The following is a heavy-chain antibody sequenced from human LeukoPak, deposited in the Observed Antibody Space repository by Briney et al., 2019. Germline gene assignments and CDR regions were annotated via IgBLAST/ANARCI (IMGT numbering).Heavy chain of an antibody. V-gene: IGHV4-34*01. CDR3: ARGAGWLPLV. D-gene: IGHD5-24*01. Sequence: SETLSLTCAVYGGSFSGYYWNWIRQPPGKGLEWIGEINHSGSTNYNPSLKSRVTISVDTSKNQFSLKLSSVTAADTAVYYCARGAGWLPLVWGQGTLVTVSS. CDR2: INHSGST. J-gene: IGHJ4*02. CDR1: GGSFSGYY.